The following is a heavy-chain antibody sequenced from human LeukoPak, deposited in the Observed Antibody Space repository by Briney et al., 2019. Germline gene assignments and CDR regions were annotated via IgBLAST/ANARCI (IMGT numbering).Heavy chain of an antibody. Sequence: ASVKVSCKVSGDTLTEFAMHWVRQAPGKGLEWMGDFDPEDGERIYAQKFQGRVIMSEDTSTDTAYMELSSLRSEDTAVYYCAADRFSIFGVVITPKNYYGMDVWGQGTTVTVSS. CDR3: AADRFSIFGVVITPKNYYGMDV. CDR1: GDTLTEFA. D-gene: IGHD3-3*01. V-gene: IGHV1-24*01. CDR2: FDPEDGER. J-gene: IGHJ6*02.